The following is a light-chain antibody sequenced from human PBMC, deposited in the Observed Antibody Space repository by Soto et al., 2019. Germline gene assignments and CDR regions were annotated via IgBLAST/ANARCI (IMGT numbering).Light chain of an antibody. CDR1: SSDVGGYNS. CDR2: DVT. Sequence: QSVLTQPASVSGSPGQSITISCTGTSSDVGGYNSVSWYQHHPGKAPKVMISDVTNRPSGVSHRFSGSKSGNTASLTISGLQAEDEAVYNCASYTSTNIPVLFGGGTKLTVL. V-gene: IGLV2-14*03. CDR3: ASYTSTNIPVL. J-gene: IGLJ2*01.